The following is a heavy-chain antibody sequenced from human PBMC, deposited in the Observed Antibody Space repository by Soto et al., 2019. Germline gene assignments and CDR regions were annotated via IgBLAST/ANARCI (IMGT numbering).Heavy chain of an antibody. CDR1: GFTFSSRW. J-gene: IGHJ4*02. V-gene: IGHV3-7*02. Sequence: EVQLVESGGGLVQPGGSLRLSCEASGFTFSSRWMTWVRQGPGKGLEWVANIKQDENGKDYVDSVQGRFTISRDNAKNSLYLLMNPLRAEDTAVYSCATHDGPAAAGLVLDFWGQGTLVTVSS. D-gene: IGHD6-13*01. CDR3: ATHDGPAAAGLVLDF. CDR2: IKQDENGK.